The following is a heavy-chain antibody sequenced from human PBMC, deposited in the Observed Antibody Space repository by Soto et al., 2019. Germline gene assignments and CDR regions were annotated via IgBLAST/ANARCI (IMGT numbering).Heavy chain of an antibody. V-gene: IGHV4-30-4*01. J-gene: IGHJ4*02. CDR3: ASPYDSSGYYYGLLVY. D-gene: IGHD3-22*01. CDR1: GGSISSGDYY. Sequence: SETLSLTCTVSGGSISSGDYYWSWIRQPPGKGLVWIGYIYYSGSIYYIPSLKSRVTISVDTSKNQFSLKLSSVTAADTAVYYCASPYDSSGYYYGLLVYWGQGTLVTVSS. CDR2: IYYSGSI.